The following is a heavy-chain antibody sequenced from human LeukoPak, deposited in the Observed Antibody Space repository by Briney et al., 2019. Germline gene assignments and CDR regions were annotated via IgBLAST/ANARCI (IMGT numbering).Heavy chain of an antibody. CDR1: GGSFSGYY. J-gene: IGHJ5*02. V-gene: IGHV4-34*01. D-gene: IGHD6-13*01. CDR2: INHSGST. Sequence: SETLSLTCAVYGGSFSGYYWSWIRQPPGKGLEWIGEINHSGSTNYNPSLKSRVTISVDTSKNQFSLKLSSVTAADTAVYYCARHSSWYSPNWFDPWGQGTLVTVSS. CDR3: ARHSSWYSPNWFDP.